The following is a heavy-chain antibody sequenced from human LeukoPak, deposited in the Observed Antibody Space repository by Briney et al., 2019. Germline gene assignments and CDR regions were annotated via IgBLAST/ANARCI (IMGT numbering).Heavy chain of an antibody. Sequence: SVKVSCKASGGTFISYAISWVRQAPGQGLEWMGGIIPIFGTANYAQKFQGRVTITADESTSTAYMELSSLRSEDTAVYYCARDQEATAMVARVYYGMDVWGQGTTVTVSS. D-gene: IGHD2-15*01. CDR3: ARDQEATAMVARVYYGMDV. CDR2: IIPIFGTA. CDR1: GGTFISYA. V-gene: IGHV1-69*13. J-gene: IGHJ6*02.